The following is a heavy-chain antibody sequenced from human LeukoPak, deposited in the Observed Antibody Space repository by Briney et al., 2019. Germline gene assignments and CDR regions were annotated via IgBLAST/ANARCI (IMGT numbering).Heavy chain of an antibody. CDR1: GFTFRNYG. D-gene: IGHD3-22*01. J-gene: IGHJ4*02. CDR2: ISYDESDK. CDR3: AKDFRRADYYDSSGYYRMIDY. V-gene: IGHV3-30*18. Sequence: GGSLRLSCAVSGFTFRNYGMHWVRQAPGKGLEWVAVISYDESDKCYGDSVKGRFTISRDNSKNTLFLQMNSLRAEDTAVYFCAKDFRRADYYDSSGYYRMIDYWGQGTLVTVSS.